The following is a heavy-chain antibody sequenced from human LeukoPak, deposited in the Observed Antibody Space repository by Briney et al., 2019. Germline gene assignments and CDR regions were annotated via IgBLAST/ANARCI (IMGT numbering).Heavy chain of an antibody. CDR2: ISGSGGST. CDR3: AKSLREGTMIVVVTSPLDAFDI. CDR1: GFIFKNHW. D-gene: IGHD3-22*01. V-gene: IGHV3-23*01. Sequence: GGSLRLSCAASGFIFKNHWMNWVRQAPGKGLEWVSAISGSGGSTYYADSVKGRFTISRDNSKNTLYLQMNSLRAEDTAVYYRAKSLREGTMIVVVTSPLDAFDIWGQGTMVTVSS. J-gene: IGHJ3*02.